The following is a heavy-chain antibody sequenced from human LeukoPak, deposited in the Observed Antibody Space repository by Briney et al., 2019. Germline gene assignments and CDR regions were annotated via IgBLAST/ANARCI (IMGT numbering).Heavy chain of an antibody. Sequence: GGSLRLSCAVSGFTFSSNAMSWVRQAPGKGLEWVSAISNSGGSTYYADSVKGRFTISRDNSKNTLYLQMNSLRAEDTAVYYCARGRWYFDYWGQGTLVTVSS. D-gene: IGHD5-24*01. J-gene: IGHJ4*02. CDR2: ISNSGGST. V-gene: IGHV3-23*01. CDR1: GFTFSSNA. CDR3: ARGRWYFDY.